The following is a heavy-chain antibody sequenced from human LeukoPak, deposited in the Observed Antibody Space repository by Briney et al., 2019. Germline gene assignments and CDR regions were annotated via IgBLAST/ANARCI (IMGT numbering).Heavy chain of an antibody. CDR2: FDPEDGET. CDR1: GYTLTELS. Sequence: ASVKVSCKVSGYTLTELSMHWVRQAPGKGLEWLGGFDPEDGETIYAQKFQGRVTMTEDTSTDTAYMELSSLRSEDTAVYYCATAYGSGSYGTYYYYYMDVWGKGTTVTISS. J-gene: IGHJ6*03. V-gene: IGHV1-24*01. CDR3: ATAYGSGSYGTYYYYYMDV. D-gene: IGHD3-10*01.